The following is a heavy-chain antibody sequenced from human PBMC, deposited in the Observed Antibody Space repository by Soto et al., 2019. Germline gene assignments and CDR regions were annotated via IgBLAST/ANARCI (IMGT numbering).Heavy chain of an antibody. CDR3: ARDVLYSTSVDRRFDP. CDR1: GYTFNSYG. J-gene: IGHJ5*02. V-gene: IGHV1-18*01. CDR2: ANTHNGNT. Sequence: QVPLVQSGAEVKKPGASVRVSCKASGYTFNSYGIIWVRQAPGQGLEWMGSANTHNGNTNYAQKCHGRVSMTTDTYTHTAYLELRRLGSDDTAVYYCARDVLYSTSVDRRFDPWGQGTLVTVSS. D-gene: IGHD6-6*01.